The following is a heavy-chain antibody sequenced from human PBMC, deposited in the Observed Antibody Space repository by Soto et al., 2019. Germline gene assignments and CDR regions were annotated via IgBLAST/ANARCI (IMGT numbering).Heavy chain of an antibody. D-gene: IGHD3-3*01. J-gene: IGHJ5*02. V-gene: IGHV3-48*01. CDR3: ARGAISKRPLNWFDP. CDR1: GFTFSSYS. CDR2: ISSSSSTI. Sequence: EVQLVESGGGLVQPGGSLRLSCAASGFTFSSYSMNWVRLAPGKGLEWVSYISSSSSTIYYADSVKGRFTISRDNAKNSLYLQMNSLRAEDTAVYYCARGAISKRPLNWFDPWGQGTLVTVSS.